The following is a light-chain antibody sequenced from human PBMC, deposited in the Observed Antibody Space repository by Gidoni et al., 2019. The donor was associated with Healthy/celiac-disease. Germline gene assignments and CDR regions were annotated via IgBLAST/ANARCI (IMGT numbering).Light chain of an antibody. Sequence: DIQMTQSPSSLSASVGDRVTITCRASQSISSYLNWYQQKPGKAPKLLIYAASSLQSGVPSRFSGSGSGTDFTLTISSLQPEDFATYYCLQSYSTLCSFGQGTKLEIK. CDR2: AAS. CDR3: LQSYSTLCS. J-gene: IGKJ2*04. V-gene: IGKV1-39*01. CDR1: QSISSY.